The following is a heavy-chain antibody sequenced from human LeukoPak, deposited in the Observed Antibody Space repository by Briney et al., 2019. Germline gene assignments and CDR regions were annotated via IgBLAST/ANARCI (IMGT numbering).Heavy chain of an antibody. Sequence: ASVKVSCKASGYTFTSYGISWVRQAPGQGLEWMGWISAYNGNTNYAQKLQGRVTMTTDTPTSTAYMELRSLRSDDTAVYYCASTVLGYCSSTSCYDFWFDPWGQGTLVTVSS. J-gene: IGHJ5*02. CDR3: ASTVLGYCSSTSCYDFWFDP. CDR2: ISAYNGNT. V-gene: IGHV1-18*01. CDR1: GYTFTSYG. D-gene: IGHD2-2*01.